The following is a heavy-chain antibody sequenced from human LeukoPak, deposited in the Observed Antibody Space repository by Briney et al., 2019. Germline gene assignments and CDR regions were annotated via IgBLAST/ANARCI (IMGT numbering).Heavy chain of an antibody. J-gene: IGHJ4*02. V-gene: IGHV3-30-3*01. D-gene: IGHD1-26*01. CDR2: ISYDGSNK. Sequence: QTGGSLRLSCAASGFTFSSYAMHWVRQAPGKGLEWVAIISYDGSNKYYADSVKGRFTISRDNSKNTLYLQMNSLRAEDTAVYYCAKGVGTTMAYYFDYWGQGTLVTVSS. CDR1: GFTFSSYA. CDR3: AKGVGTTMAYYFDY.